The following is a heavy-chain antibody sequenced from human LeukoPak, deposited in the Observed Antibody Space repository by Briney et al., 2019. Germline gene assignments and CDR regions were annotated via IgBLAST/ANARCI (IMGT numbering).Heavy chain of an antibody. CDR2: IYYSGST. Sequence: SETLSLTCTVSGGSISSSSYYWGWIRQPPGKGLEWIGSIYYSGSTYYNPSLKSRVTISVDTSKNRFSLKLSSVTAADTAVYYCARHLYSSCLVFFDYWGQGTLVTVSS. D-gene: IGHD6-6*01. CDR1: GGSISSSSYY. J-gene: IGHJ4*02. V-gene: IGHV4-39*01. CDR3: ARHLYSSCLVFFDY.